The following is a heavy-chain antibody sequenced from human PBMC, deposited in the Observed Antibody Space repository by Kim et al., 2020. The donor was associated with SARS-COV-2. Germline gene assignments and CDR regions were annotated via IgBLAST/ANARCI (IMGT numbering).Heavy chain of an antibody. Sequence: GGSLRLSCAASGFTFSDYYMSWIRQAPGKGLEWVSYISSSGSTIYYADSVKGRFTISRDNAKNSLYLQMKSLRAEDTAVYYCARERTRITIFGVVHRYGMAVGGQETTVTVS. J-gene: IGHJ6*02. V-gene: IGHV3-11*01. CDR1: GFTFSDYY. CDR2: ISSSGSTI. D-gene: IGHD3-3*01. CDR3: ARERTRITIFGVVHRYGMAV.